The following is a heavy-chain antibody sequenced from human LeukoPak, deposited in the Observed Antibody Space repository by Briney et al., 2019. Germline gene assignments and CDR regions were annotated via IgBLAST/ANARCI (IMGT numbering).Heavy chain of an antibody. V-gene: IGHV1-8*01. D-gene: IGHD3-10*01. Sequence: ASVKVSCKASGYTFTSYDINWVRQATGQGLEWMGWMNPNSGNTGYAQKFQGRVTMTRNTSISTAYMELSSLRSEDTAVYYCARGGVLLWFGESNWFDPWGQGTLVTVSS. CDR3: ARGGVLLWFGESNWFDP. J-gene: IGHJ5*02. CDR2: MNPNSGNT. CDR1: GYTFTSYD.